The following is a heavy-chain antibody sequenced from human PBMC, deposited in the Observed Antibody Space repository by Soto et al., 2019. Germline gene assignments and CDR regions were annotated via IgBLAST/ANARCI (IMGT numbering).Heavy chain of an antibody. D-gene: IGHD1-1*01. Sequence: AGTXSLTCSISGVSISSYYLIWVRHAPGKGLEWIGYFYFTCNTNYNPSLKSRVSISADTSNKQFSLKLSSLTAADTAMYFCATSNHNDTTVSQNGMDVWGRGTTVTVSS. CDR2: FYFTCNT. CDR3: ATSNHNDTTVSQNGMDV. CDR1: GVSISSYY. V-gene: IGHV4-59*01. J-gene: IGHJ6*02.